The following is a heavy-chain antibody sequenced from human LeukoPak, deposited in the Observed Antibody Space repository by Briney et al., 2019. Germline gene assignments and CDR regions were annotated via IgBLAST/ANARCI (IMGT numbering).Heavy chain of an antibody. CDR1: GFTFSSYA. CDR3: AKGGAVTGTMYFQY. D-gene: IGHD6-19*01. CDR2: ISGSGGST. J-gene: IGHJ1*01. V-gene: IGHV3-23*01. Sequence: GGSLRLSCAASGFTFSSYAMSWVRQAPGKGLEWVSAISGSGGSTYYADSAKGRFTISRDNSKNTLYLQMNSLRAEDTAIYYCAKGGAVTGTMYFQYWGQGTLVTVSS.